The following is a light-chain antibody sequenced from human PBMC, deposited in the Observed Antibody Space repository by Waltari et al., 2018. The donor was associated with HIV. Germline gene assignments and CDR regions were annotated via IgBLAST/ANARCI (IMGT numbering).Light chain of an antibody. CDR2: GEN. Sequence: QSVLTQPPSTSGPPEERVTISCSGTTSNIGRNTVSWFQQLPGTAPTVLIYGENYLPTGGPDGLSGSKSGTAASLAIRGLQFEDEAVYYCASWDDSLNGPDFGGGTKLSVV. CDR1: TSNIGRNT. J-gene: IGLJ2*01. V-gene: IGLV1-44*01. CDR3: ASWDDSLNGPD.